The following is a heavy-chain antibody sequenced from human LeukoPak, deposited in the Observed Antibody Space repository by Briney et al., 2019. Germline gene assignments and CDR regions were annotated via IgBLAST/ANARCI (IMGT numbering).Heavy chain of an antibody. J-gene: IGHJ6*03. CDR2: ISSSSSTI. D-gene: IGHD3-16*01. CDR3: TRDRGGRADYYYYYYLDV. V-gene: IGHV3-48*01. CDR1: GFTFSSYS. Sequence: GGSLRLSCAASGFTFSSYSMSWVRQAPGKGLEWVSYISSSSSTIYYADSVKGRFTISRDNAKNSLYLQMNSLRAEDTAVYYCTRDRGGRADYYYYYYLDVWGKGTAVTVSS.